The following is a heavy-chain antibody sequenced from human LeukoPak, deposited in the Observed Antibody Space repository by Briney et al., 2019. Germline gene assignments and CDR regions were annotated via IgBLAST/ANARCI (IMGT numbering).Heavy chain of an antibody. CDR3: AGVSYYDFWSGYAYYFDY. CDR2: INPNSGGT. Sequence: ASVKVSCKASGYTFTGYYMRWVRQAPGQGLEWMGWINPNSGGTNYAQKFQGRVTMTRDTSISTAYMELSRLRSDDTAVYYCAGVSYYDFWSGYAYYFDYWGQGTLVTVSS. CDR1: GYTFTGYY. V-gene: IGHV1-2*02. J-gene: IGHJ4*02. D-gene: IGHD3-3*01.